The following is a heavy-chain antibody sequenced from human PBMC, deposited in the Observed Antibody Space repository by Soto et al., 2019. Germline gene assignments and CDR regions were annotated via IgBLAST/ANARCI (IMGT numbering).Heavy chain of an antibody. CDR1: GYTFTTSG. CDR3: ARQGSWPYDYYGLDV. J-gene: IGHJ6*01. D-gene: IGHD1-26*01. CDR2: ISTYNGDT. V-gene: IGHV1-18*01. Sequence: QVQLVQSGPEVKKPGASVKVSCEASGYTFTTSGISWVRQAPGQGLEWMGWISTYNGDTNSAQKFQGRVTMTADTSTGTVYMELMSLKSDDTAVYYGARQGSWPYDYYGLDVW.